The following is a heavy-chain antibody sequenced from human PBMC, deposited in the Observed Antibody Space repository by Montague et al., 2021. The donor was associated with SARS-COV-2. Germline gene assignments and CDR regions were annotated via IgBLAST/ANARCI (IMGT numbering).Heavy chain of an antibody. CDR3: AHRDSGRIAAAGFDY. V-gene: IGHV2-5*02. Sequence: PALVKPTRTLTLTCTFSGFSLSTSGVGVSWICQPPGKALEWLALIYWDDDKRYSPSLKSRLTITKDTSKNQVVLTMTNMDPVDTATYYCAHRDSGRIAAAGFDYWGQGTLVTVSS. CDR2: IYWDDDK. CDR1: GFSLSTSGVG. D-gene: IGHD6-13*01. J-gene: IGHJ4*02.